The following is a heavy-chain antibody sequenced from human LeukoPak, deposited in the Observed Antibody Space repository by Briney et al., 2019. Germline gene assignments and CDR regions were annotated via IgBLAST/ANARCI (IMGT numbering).Heavy chain of an antibody. J-gene: IGHJ3*02. CDR3: AKAGVRYYDSSGLHAFDI. D-gene: IGHD3-22*01. CDR2: IYYSGST. V-gene: IGHV4-39*01. CDR1: GGSISSTSYF. Sequence: SETLSLTCTVSGGSISSTSYFWGWIRHPPGKGLEWIGPIYYSGSTYYNPSLKSRVPMSVDTCRNQFSLKLSSVNAADTAVYYCAKAGVRYYDSSGLHAFDIWGQGTMVTVSS.